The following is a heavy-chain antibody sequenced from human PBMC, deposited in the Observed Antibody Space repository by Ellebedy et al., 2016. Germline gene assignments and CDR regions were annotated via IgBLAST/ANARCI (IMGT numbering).Heavy chain of an antibody. D-gene: IGHD1-26*01. Sequence: GGSLRLXCAVSGFTFSSYSFNWIRQAPGKGLEWVSHISSSDSLKFYADSLRDRFTISRDNAKNLLHLQMNSLTAEDTAVYFCTREAGGSFVDSWGQGVLVTVSS. CDR2: ISSSDSLK. J-gene: IGHJ4*02. V-gene: IGHV3-48*04. CDR3: TREAGGSFVDS. CDR1: GFTFSSYS.